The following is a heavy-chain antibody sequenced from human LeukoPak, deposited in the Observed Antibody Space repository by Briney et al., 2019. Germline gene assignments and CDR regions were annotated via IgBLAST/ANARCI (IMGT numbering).Heavy chain of an antibody. V-gene: IGHV3-30*02. CDR1: GFTFSSYG. D-gene: IGHD1-26*01. CDR2: IQYDGSNE. Sequence: GGSLRLSCAASGFTFSSYGMHWVRQAPGKGLEWVAYIQYDGSNEQYADSVKGRFSISRDNTHNSLSLRMNSLGAEDTAVYYCVREAAATLFDYWGQGTLVTVSS. CDR3: VREAAATLFDY. J-gene: IGHJ4*02.